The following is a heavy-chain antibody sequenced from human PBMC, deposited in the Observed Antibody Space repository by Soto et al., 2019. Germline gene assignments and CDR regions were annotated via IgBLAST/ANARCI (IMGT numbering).Heavy chain of an antibody. CDR3: AKVGANSGYGSLFDY. Sequence: GGSLRLSCAASGFTFSNYAMSWVRQAPGKGLEWVSAISGSGGSKYYADSVNGRFTISRDNSKNTLYLQMNSLRAEDTAVYYCAKVGANSGYGSLFDYWGQGTLVTVSS. J-gene: IGHJ4*02. CDR2: ISGSGGSK. CDR1: GFTFSNYA. V-gene: IGHV3-23*01. D-gene: IGHD5-12*01.